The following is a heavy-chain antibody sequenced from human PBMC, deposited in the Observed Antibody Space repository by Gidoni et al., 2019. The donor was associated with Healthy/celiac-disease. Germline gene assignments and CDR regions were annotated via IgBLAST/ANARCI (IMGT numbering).Heavy chain of an antibody. Sequence: QVQLVESGGGVVQPGRSLRLSCAASGFTFSSYGMHWVRQAPGKGLEWVAVIWYDGSNKYYADSVKGRFTISRDNSKNTLYLQTNSLRAEDTAVYYCAREVYSHMDVWGKGTTVTVSS. CDR2: IWYDGSNK. CDR3: AREVYSHMDV. CDR1: GFTFSSYG. D-gene: IGHD2-8*01. V-gene: IGHV3-33*01. J-gene: IGHJ6*03.